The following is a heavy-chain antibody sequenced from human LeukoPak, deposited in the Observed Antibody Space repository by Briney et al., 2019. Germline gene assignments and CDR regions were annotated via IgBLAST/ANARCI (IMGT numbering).Heavy chain of an antibody. Sequence: SETLSLTCTVSGDSISSYYWSWIRQPPGKGLEWIGYISYSASTNYNPSLKSRVTISLDTSKNQFSLRLSSVTAADTAVYYCARAPQSDIFDSWGQGTLVTVSS. CDR3: ARAPQSDIFDS. CDR2: ISYSAST. J-gene: IGHJ4*02. V-gene: IGHV4-59*01. CDR1: GDSISSYY.